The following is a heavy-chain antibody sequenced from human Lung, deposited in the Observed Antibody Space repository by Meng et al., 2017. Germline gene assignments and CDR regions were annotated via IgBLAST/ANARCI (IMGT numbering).Heavy chain of an antibody. CDR1: GFSLSTSGVG. CDR2: IYWDDDK. J-gene: IGHJ4*02. Sequence: QIPLKESGPTPGKPTQTLTLTCTFSGFSLSTSGVGVGWIRQPPGKALEWLALIYWDDDKRYSPSLKSRLTITKDTSKNQVVLTMTNMDPVDTATYYCAHIVLYDSYDYWGQGTLVTVSS. CDR3: AHIVLYDSYDY. D-gene: IGHD3-22*01. V-gene: IGHV2-5*02.